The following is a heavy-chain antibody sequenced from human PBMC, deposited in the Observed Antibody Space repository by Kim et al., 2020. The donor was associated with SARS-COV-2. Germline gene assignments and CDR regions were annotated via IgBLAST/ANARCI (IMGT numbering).Heavy chain of an antibody. CDR3: AKYCTNTVCFFDS. CDR2: ITGRDVSIGT. CDR1: GFTFSTYA. J-gene: IGHJ4*02. Sequence: GGSLRLSCVGSGFTFSTYALGWVRQAPGKGLEWVSMITGRDVSIGTYYADSVKGRFTISRDNSKNTLYLQMNSLRAEDTAVYYCAKYCTNTVCFFDSWGQGTHVTVSS. D-gene: IGHD2-8*01. V-gene: IGHV3-23*01.